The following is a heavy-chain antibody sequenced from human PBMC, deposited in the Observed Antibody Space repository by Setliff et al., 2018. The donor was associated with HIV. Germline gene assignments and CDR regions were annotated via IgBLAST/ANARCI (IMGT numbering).Heavy chain of an antibody. J-gene: IGHJ6*04. Sequence: PGGSLRLSCVASGFTLSNYGIHWVRQAPGKGLEWVAIIWHDGSNKYYGDPGKGRFSVSRDNSKNTAYLQMKNLRAEDTADYYMDVWGKGTTVTVSS. CDR1: GFTLSNYG. CDR3: DV. CDR2: IWHDGSNK. V-gene: IGHV3-33*01.